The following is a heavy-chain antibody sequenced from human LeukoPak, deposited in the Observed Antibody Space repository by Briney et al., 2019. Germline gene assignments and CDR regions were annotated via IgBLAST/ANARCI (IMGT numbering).Heavy chain of an antibody. J-gene: IGHJ6*02. V-gene: IGHV4-34*01. CDR1: GGSFSGYY. CDR2: INHSGST. CDR3: ASLRSGSGWYYYGMDV. D-gene: IGHD6-19*01. Sequence: PSETLSLTCAVYGGSFSGYYWSWIRQPPGKGLEWIGEINHSGSTNYNPSLKSRVTISVDTSKNQFSLKLSSVTAADTAVYYCASLRSGSGWYYYGMDVWGQGTTVTVSS.